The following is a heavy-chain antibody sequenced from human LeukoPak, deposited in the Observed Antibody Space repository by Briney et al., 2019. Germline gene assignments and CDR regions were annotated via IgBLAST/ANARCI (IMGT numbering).Heavy chain of an antibody. Sequence: GSLRLSCVASGFTFGSYWMHWVRQDPRKGLVWVSRINGDGRNINYADSVRGRFTISRDNAKNTLYLQLNSLRAEDTAVYYCATRKCSISACRASSYHCMDFWGKGTTVTVSS. V-gene: IGHV3-74*01. D-gene: IGHD2/OR15-2a*01. CDR2: INGDGRNI. CDR1: GFTFGSYW. CDR3: ATRKCSISACRASSYHCMDF. J-gene: IGHJ6*03.